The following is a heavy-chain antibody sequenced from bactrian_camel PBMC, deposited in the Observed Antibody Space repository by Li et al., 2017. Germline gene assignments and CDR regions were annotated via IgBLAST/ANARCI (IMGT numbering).Heavy chain of an antibody. CDR1: GITFNSYI. CDR2: FYSDTSNT. J-gene: IGHJ4*01. CDR3: TSGQCDGAHCAMGVGPY. Sequence: HVQLVESGGNLVQPGGSLRLSCTTSGITFNSYIMTWVRQAPGKGLEWVSCFYSDTSNTYYSESVKGRFLISRDTAKATLNLRLTRLESADTGLYYCTSGQCDGAHCAMGVGPYWGQGTQVTVS. D-gene: IGHD3*01. V-gene: IGHV3-2*01.